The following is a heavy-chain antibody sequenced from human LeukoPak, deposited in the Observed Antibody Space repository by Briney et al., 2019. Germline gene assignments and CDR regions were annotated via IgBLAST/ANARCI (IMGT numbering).Heavy chain of an antibody. V-gene: IGHV1-2*02. J-gene: IGHJ4*02. D-gene: IGHD1-26*01. Sequence: ASVKVSCKASGYTFTGYYMHWVRQAPGQGLEWMGWINPNSDGTNYAQKFQGRVTMTRDTSISTAYMELSRLRSDDTAVYYCARDGSYSPFDYWGQGTLVTVSS. CDR1: GYTFTGYY. CDR2: INPNSDGT. CDR3: ARDGSYSPFDY.